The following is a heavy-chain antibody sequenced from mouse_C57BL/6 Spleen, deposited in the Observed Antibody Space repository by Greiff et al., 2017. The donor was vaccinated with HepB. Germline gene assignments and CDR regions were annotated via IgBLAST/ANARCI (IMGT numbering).Heavy chain of an antibody. CDR2: INPYNGGT. CDR3: ARGRYYGSSYGY. V-gene: IGHV1-19*01. D-gene: IGHD1-1*01. Sequence: EVQLQQSGPVLVKPGASVKMSCKASGYTFTDYYMNWVKQSHGKSLEWIGVINPYNGGTSYNQKFKGKATLTVDKSSSTAYMELNSLTSEDSAVYYCARGRYYGSSYGYWGQGTTLTVSS. J-gene: IGHJ2*01. CDR1: GYTFTDYY.